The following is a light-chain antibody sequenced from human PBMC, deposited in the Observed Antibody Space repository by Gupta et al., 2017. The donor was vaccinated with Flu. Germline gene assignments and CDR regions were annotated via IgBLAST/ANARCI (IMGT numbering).Light chain of an antibody. V-gene: IGKV6-21*01. CDR2: YAS. CDR3: HQSSSLPQT. CDR1: QSIGSS. Sequence: EIVLPKYTDFQSVTPKEKVTLTCRASQSIGSSLHWYQKKPDQAPKLLIKYASQSVSGVPSRFSGSGSGTDFTLTINSLEAEDAATYYCHQSSSLPQTFGQGTKVEIK. J-gene: IGKJ1*01.